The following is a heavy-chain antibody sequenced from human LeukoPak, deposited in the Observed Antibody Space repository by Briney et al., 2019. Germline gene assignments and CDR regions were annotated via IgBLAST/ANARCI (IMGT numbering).Heavy chain of an antibody. CDR1: GFTFSSYW. Sequence: GGSLRLSCAASGFTFSSYWMSWVRQAPGKGLEWVANIKQDGSEKYYVDSVKGRFTISRDNAKNSLYLQMNSLRAEDTAVYYCARLGVVVPAAKSPYSSTSGLVYWGQGTLVTVSS. V-gene: IGHV3-7*01. CDR3: ARLGVVVPAAKSPYSSTSGLVY. J-gene: IGHJ4*02. CDR2: IKQDGSEK. D-gene: IGHD2-2*01.